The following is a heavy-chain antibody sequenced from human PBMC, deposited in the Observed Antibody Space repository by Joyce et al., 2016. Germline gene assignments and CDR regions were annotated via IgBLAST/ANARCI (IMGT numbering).Heavy chain of an antibody. CDR3: AKARTVVVAYTLRDGFDV. D-gene: IGHD2-15*01. Sequence: EMQLVDSGGTLVHPGASLRLSCKVSQTRANIYVMAWVRQAPGKGLEWVSGIGASGSGRYYAESVKGRFAISRDNSKNMMYLQMSSLRTEDTAIYYCAKARTVVVAYTLRDGFDVWGQGTMVTVSS. J-gene: IGHJ3*01. CDR1: QTRANIYV. V-gene: IGHV3-23*04. CDR2: IGASGSGR.